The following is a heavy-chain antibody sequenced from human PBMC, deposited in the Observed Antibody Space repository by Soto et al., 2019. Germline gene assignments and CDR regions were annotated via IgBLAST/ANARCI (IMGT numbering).Heavy chain of an antibody. J-gene: IGHJ4*02. CDR1: GLPHSSFA. CDR2: IYGSGRGI. D-gene: IGHD2-21*01. CDR3: AKDAVYNDGLWLMDH. V-gene: IGHV3-23*05. Sequence: PGGSLRLSCTASGLPHSSFAMMWVRQAPGKGLECVSGIYGSGRGIEYADSVKGRFTISRDNSKNTVYLQMTDLRADDTAVYYCAKDAVYNDGLWLMDHWGQGTQVIVSS.